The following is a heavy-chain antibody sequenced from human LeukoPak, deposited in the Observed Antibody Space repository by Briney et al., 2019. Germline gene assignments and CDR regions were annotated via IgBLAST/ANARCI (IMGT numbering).Heavy chain of an antibody. CDR1: GFTFSSYA. CDR2: ISFDGSNK. V-gene: IGHV3-30*04. J-gene: IGHJ3*02. D-gene: IGHD2-21*01. Sequence: GGSLRLSCAASGFTFSSYAMHWVRQAPGKGLEWVAVISFDGSNKYYADSVKGRFTMSRDNSKNTLYLQMNSLRAEDTAVYYGAREIISGAFDIWGQGTMVTVSS. CDR3: AREIISGAFDI.